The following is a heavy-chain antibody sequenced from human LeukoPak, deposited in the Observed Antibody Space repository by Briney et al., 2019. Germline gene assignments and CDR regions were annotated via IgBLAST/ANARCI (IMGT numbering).Heavy chain of an antibody. Sequence: SVTVSCTASGGTFSSYAISWVRQAPGQGLEWMGGIIPIFGTANYAQKFQGRVTITADESTSTAYMELSSLRSEDTAVYYCASKSTVTSSIRHYYYYYGMDVWGQGTTVTVSS. J-gene: IGHJ6*02. CDR3: ASKSTVTSSIRHYYYYYGMDV. CDR2: IIPIFGTA. CDR1: GGTFSSYA. V-gene: IGHV1-69*13. D-gene: IGHD4-17*01.